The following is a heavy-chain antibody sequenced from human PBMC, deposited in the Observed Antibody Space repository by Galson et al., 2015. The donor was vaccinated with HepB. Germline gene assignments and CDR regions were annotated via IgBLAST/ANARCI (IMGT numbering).Heavy chain of an antibody. CDR3: AGDRNNIAWSYF. V-gene: IGHV4-61*01. J-gene: IGHJ4*02. D-gene: IGHD6-19*01. CDR2: RHKSGTT. CDR1: SSGSLF. Sequence: SSGSLFWSWIRQPPGKGLEWIGYRHKSGTTDYNPSLKSRVTISIDTSKNQFSLKLNSVTAADTAVYFCAGDRNNIAWSYFWGQGTLVSVSS.